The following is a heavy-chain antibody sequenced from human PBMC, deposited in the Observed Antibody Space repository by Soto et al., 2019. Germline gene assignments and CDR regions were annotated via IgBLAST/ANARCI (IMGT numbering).Heavy chain of an antibody. CDR3: ARTYDSRNYVYFDP. V-gene: IGHV1-69*01. CDR2: IVPFSGSA. J-gene: IGHJ5*02. CDR1: GGTFNSYT. D-gene: IGHD4-4*01. Sequence: QVKLVQSGAEVKKPGSSVKVSCKASGGTFNSYTFSWVRQAPGQGLEWMGGIVPFSGSANYAQKFQGRVTITSDESTSTAYMELSSLRSEDTAMYYCARTYDSRNYVYFDPWCQGTLVTVSS.